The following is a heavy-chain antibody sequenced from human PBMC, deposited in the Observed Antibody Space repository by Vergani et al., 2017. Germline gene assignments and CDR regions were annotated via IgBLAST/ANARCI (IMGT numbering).Heavy chain of an antibody. Sequence: EVQLLESGGGLVQPGGSLRLSCAASGFTFSRYAMSWVRQDPGKGLEWVSAIRGSGGSTYYADSVKGLITIARDNAKNTLYLQMNSLRDEDTAVYYCAKVTRGPKSGYYYYYGMDVWGQGTTVTVSS. V-gene: IGHV3-23*01. J-gene: IGHJ6*02. CDR2: IRGSGGST. D-gene: IGHD3-10*01. CDR3: AKVTRGPKSGYYYYYGMDV. CDR1: GFTFSRYA.